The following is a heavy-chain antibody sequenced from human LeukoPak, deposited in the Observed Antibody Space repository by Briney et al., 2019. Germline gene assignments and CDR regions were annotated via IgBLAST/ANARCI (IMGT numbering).Heavy chain of an antibody. Sequence: ASVKVSCKASGYTFTGYYMHWVRQAPGQGLEWMGWINPNSGGINYAQKFQGRVTMTRDTSISTAYMELSRLRSDDTAVYYCARSPRVVVAALDYWGQGTLVTVSS. CDR1: GYTFTGYY. V-gene: IGHV1-2*02. CDR3: ARSPRVVVAALDY. J-gene: IGHJ4*02. CDR2: INPNSGGI. D-gene: IGHD2-15*01.